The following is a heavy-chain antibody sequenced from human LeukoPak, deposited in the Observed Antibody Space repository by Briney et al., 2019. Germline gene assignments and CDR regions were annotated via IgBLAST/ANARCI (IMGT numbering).Heavy chain of an antibody. J-gene: IGHJ6*02. CDR1: GFTFSSYA. Sequence: GRSLRLSCAASGFTFSSYAMHWVRQAPGKGLEWVAVISYDGSNKYYADSVKGRFTISRDNSKNTLYLQMNSLRAEDTAVYYCARDCPSSLIVVVPAAIEDVGLYGTDVWGQGTTVTVSS. CDR3: ARDCPSSLIVVVPAAIEDVGLYGTDV. D-gene: IGHD2-2*02. CDR2: ISYDGSNK. V-gene: IGHV3-30-3*01.